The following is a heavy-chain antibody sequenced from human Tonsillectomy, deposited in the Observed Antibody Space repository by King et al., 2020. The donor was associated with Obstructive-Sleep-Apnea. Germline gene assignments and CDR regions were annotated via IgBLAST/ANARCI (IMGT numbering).Heavy chain of an antibody. V-gene: IGHV3-30*04. CDR3: ARWGTRTAMVY. D-gene: IGHD5-18*01. Sequence: VQLVASGGGVVQPGRSLRLYCEASGLPFSSYAMHWIRQAPGKGLEWVAVISYDGSEKSYAASVKGRFTISRDNSKNTVSLQMDSLRPEDTAVYYCARWGTRTAMVYWGQGTLVTVSS. CDR2: ISYDGSEK. J-gene: IGHJ4*02. CDR1: GLPFSSYA.